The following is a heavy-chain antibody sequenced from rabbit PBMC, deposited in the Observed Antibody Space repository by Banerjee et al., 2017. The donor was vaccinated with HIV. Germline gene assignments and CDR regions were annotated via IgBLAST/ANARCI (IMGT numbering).Heavy chain of an antibody. V-gene: IGHV1S40*01. CDR1: GFSFSSNHY. J-gene: IGHJ4*01. CDR2: IYTSVGRT. CDR3: ATPGNNYLSGFNL. Sequence: QSLEESGGDLVKPGASLTLTCTASGFSFSSNHYMCWVRQAPGKGLEWVACIYTSVGRTWSANWAKGRFTISKTSSTTVTLQMTSLTAADTATYFCATPGNNYLSGFNLWGQGTLVTVS. D-gene: IGHD8-1*01.